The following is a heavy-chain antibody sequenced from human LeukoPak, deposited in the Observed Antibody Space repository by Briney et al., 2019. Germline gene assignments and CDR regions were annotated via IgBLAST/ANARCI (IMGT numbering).Heavy chain of an antibody. J-gene: IGHJ6*03. CDR1: GGSISSSSYY. CDR3: ARLAALRGFYYYMDV. V-gene: IGHV4-39*07. Sequence: SETLSLTCTVSGGSISSSSYYWGWIRQPPGKGLEWIGEIYHSGSTNYNPSLKSRVTISVDKSKNQFSLKLSSVTAADTAVYYCARLAALRGFYYYMDVWGKGTTVTVSS. CDR2: IYHSGST. D-gene: IGHD6-6*01.